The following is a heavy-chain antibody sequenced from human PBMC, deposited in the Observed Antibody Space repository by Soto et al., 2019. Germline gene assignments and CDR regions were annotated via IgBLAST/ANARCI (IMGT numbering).Heavy chain of an antibody. CDR1: GGPFSGYY. CDR3: ARGLGYSSSWYLR. J-gene: IGHJ4*02. V-gene: IGHV4-34*01. D-gene: IGHD6-13*01. CDR2: INHSGST. Sequence: SETLSLTCAVYGGPFSGYYWSWIRQPPGKGLEWIGEINHSGSTNYNPSLKSRVTISVDTSKNQFSLKLSSVTAADTAVYYCARGLGYSSSWYLRWGQGTLVTVSS.